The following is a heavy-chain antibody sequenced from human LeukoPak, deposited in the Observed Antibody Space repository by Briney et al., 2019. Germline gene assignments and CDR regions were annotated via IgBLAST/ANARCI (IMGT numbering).Heavy chain of an antibody. CDR2: IYYSGST. V-gene: IGHV4-61*01. J-gene: IGHJ4*02. D-gene: IGHD2-15*01. CDR3: ARDSGVE. CDR1: GGSISSSSYY. Sequence: SETLSLTCTVSGGSISSSSYYWGWIRQPPGKGLEWIGYIYYSGSTNYNPSLKSRVTISVDTSKNQFSLKLSSVTAADTAVYYCARDSGVEWGQGTLVTVSS.